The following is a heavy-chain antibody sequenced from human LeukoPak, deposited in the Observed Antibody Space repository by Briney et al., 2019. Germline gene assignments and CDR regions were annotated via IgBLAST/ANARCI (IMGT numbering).Heavy chain of an antibody. CDR3: AKRGVVIRVILVGFHKEAYYFDS. J-gene: IGHJ4*02. D-gene: IGHD3-22*01. CDR1: GFTVSSNY. V-gene: IGHV3-53*01. CDR2: IYSGGST. Sequence: GGSLRLSCAASGFTVSSNYMSWVRQAPGKGLEWVSGIYSGGSTYYADSVKGRFTISRDNPKNTLYLQMNSLRAEDTAVYFCAKRGVVIRVILVGFHKEAYYFDSWGQGALVTVSS.